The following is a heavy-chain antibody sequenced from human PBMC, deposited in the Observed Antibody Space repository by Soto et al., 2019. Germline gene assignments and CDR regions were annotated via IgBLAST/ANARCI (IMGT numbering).Heavy chain of an antibody. V-gene: IGHV5-51*01. CDR3: ARNKDYYDSSGYYYGFDY. D-gene: IGHD3-22*01. CDR2: IYPGDSDT. CDR1: GYRFTSHW. J-gene: IGHJ4*02. Sequence: GESLKISCKGSGYRFTSHWIGWVRQMPGKGLEWMGIIYPGDSDTRYSPSFQGQVTISADKSISTAYLQWSSLKASDTAMYYCARNKDYYDSSGYYYGFDYWGQGTLVTVSS.